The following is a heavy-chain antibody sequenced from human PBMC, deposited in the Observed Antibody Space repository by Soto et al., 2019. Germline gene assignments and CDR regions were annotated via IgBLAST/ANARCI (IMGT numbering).Heavy chain of an antibody. D-gene: IGHD3-3*01. CDR2: INRSGST. CDR3: ASSPPEGYYDFWSGYSFDY. V-gene: IGHV4-34*01. CDR1: GGSFSGYY. Sequence: QVQLQQWGAGLLKPSETLSLTCAVYGGSFSGYYWSWIRQPPGKGLEWIGEINRSGSTNYNPSLKSRVTISVDTSKNQFSLKLSSVTAADTAVYYCASSPPEGYYDFWSGYSFDYWGQGTLVTVSS. J-gene: IGHJ4*02.